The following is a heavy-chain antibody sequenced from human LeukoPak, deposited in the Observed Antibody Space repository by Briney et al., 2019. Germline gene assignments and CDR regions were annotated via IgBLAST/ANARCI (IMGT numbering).Heavy chain of an antibody. D-gene: IGHD3-22*01. V-gene: IGHV3-30*18. CDR3: AKDLGDSSGYPPYYFDY. Sequence: GGSLRLSCAASGFTFSSYGMHWVRQAPGKGLEWVAVISYDGSNKYYADSVKGRFTISRDNSKNTLYLQMNSLRAEDTAVYYCAKDLGDSSGYPPYYFDYWGQGTLVTVSS. J-gene: IGHJ4*02. CDR2: ISYDGSNK. CDR1: GFTFSSYG.